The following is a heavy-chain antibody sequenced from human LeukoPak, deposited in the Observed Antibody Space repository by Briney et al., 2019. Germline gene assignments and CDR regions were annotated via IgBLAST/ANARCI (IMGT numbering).Heavy chain of an antibody. D-gene: IGHD3-22*01. CDR1: GGTFSSYA. V-gene: IGHV1-18*01. CDR3: ARVVYYYDSSGYQLDY. J-gene: IGHJ4*02. Sequence: ASVKVSCKASGGTFSSYAISWVRQAPGQGLEWMGWISAYNGNTNYAQKLQGRVTMTTDTSTSTAYMELRSLRSDDTAVYYCARVVYYYDSSGYQLDYWGQGTLVTVSS. CDR2: ISAYNGNT.